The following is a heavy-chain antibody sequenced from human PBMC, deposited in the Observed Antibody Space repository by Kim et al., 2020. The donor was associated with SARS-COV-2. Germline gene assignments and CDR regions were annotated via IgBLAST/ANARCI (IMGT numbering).Heavy chain of an antibody. D-gene: IGHD3-16*01. CDR2: INPNSGGT. CDR1: GYTFTGYY. CDR3: AREIAGEAFPLDTNWFDP. Sequence: ASVKVSCKASGYTFTGYYMHWVRQAPGQGLEWMGWINPNSGGTNYAQKFQGRVTMTRDTSISTAYMELSRLRSDDTAVYYCAREIAGEAFPLDTNWFDPWGQGTLVTVSS. J-gene: IGHJ5*02. V-gene: IGHV1-2*02.